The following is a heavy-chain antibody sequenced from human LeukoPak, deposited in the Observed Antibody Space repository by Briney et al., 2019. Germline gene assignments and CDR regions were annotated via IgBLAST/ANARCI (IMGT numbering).Heavy chain of an antibody. V-gene: IGHV4-59*02. Sequence: SETLSLTCTVSGGSVSSYFWSWVRQTPDKGLQWIANMHSSGTTYYNPSLKSRVIMSVDTSKNQFSLKLTSVTAADTAVYYCARLRSWLEYWGQGTLVTVSS. CDR1: GGSVSSYF. CDR2: MHSSGTT. J-gene: IGHJ4*02. CDR3: ARLRSWLEY. D-gene: IGHD3-10*01.